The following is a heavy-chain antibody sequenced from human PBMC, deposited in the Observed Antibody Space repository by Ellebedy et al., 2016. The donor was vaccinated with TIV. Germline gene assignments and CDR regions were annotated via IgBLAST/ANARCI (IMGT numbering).Heavy chain of an antibody. CDR1: GVSNNNYY. V-gene: IGHV4-4*07. CDR2: ISVSGRT. Sequence: SETLSLTXNVSGVSNNNYYWAWIRQSAEKGLEWIGRISVSGRTTYNPSLRSRITMSIDASGTQFSLHLRSVTAADTAVFYCAKDPGHTSAWYGNYFDSWGQGILVTVS. J-gene: IGHJ4*02. D-gene: IGHD6-13*01. CDR3: AKDPGHTSAWYGNYFDS.